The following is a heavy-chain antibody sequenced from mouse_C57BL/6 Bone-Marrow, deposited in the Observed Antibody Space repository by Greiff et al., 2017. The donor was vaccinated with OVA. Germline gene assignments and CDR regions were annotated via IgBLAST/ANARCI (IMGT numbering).Heavy chain of an antibody. V-gene: IGHV1-59*01. D-gene: IGHD1-1*01. CDR2: IDPSDSYT. CDR1: GYTFTSYW. Sequence: QVQLQQPGAELVRPGTSVKLSCKASGYTFTSYWMHWVKQRPGQGLEWIGVIDPSDSYTNYNQKFKGKAKVNVDTSSRTAYMQLSSLTSEDSAVYYCARSGLLRCADWGQGTLVTVSA. CDR3: ARSGLLRCAD. J-gene: IGHJ3*01.